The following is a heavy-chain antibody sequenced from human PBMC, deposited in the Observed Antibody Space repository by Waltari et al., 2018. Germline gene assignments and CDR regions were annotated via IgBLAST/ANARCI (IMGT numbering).Heavy chain of an antibody. CDR3: ARDGTAPFDY. CDR2: INSDESST. Sequence: EVQLVESGGGLVQPGGSLRLSCAASGFTFSSCWMHWIRQTPGKGLVWVSSINSDESSTSYADSVKVRFTISRDNAKNTLYLQMNSLRAEDTAVYYCARDGTAPFDYWGQGTLVTVSS. V-gene: IGHV3-74*01. J-gene: IGHJ4*02. CDR1: GFTFSSCW. D-gene: IGHD1-1*01.